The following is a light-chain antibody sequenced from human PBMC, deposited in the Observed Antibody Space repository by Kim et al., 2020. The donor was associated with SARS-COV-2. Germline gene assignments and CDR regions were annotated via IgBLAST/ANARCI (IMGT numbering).Light chain of an antibody. J-gene: IGLJ3*02. Sequence: APGKTAKITCGGNNIGSKSVLWYQQRPGQAPVLVIYYDSDRPSGIPERLSGSNSGNTATLTISRVEAGDEADYYCQVWDSSSAHRVFGGGTQLTVL. CDR1: NIGSKS. V-gene: IGLV3-21*04. CDR2: YDS. CDR3: QVWDSSSAHRV.